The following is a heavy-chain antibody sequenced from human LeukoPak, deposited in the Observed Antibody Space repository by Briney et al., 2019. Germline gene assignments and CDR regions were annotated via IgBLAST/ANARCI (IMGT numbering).Heavy chain of an antibody. V-gene: IGHV4-30-4*01. J-gene: IGHJ4*02. CDR1: GGSISSGDYY. D-gene: IGHD5-24*01. CDR2: IYYSGST. Sequence: SETLSLTCTVSGGSISSGDYYWSWIRQSPGKGLEWIGYIYYSGSTYYNPSLKSRVTISIDTSKNQFSLKLKSVTAADTAVYYCGRGDGYNGVYWGQGTLVTVSS. CDR3: GRGDGYNGVY.